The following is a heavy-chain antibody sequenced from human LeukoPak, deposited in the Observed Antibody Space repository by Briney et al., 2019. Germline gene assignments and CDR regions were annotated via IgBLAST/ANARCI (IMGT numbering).Heavy chain of an antibody. Sequence: HPGGSLRLSCAASGFTFSNYGMHWVRQAPGKGLEWVALIIFDGSQKYYADSVKGRFTISRDNSKSTVYLQMNSLRVEDAAVYYCSKDLTSDFGGDLDPWGQGTLVTVSS. J-gene: IGHJ5*02. D-gene: IGHD3-10*01. CDR1: GFTFSNYG. CDR2: IIFDGSQK. V-gene: IGHV3-30*02. CDR3: SKDLTSDFGGDLDP.